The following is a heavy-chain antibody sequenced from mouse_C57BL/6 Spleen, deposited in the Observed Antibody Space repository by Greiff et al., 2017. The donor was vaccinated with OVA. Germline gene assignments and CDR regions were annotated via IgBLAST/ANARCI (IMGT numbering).Heavy chain of an antibody. CDR1: GFTFSDYG. Sequence: VQLKESGGGLVKPGGSLKLSCAASGFTFSDYGMHWVRQAPEKGLEWVAYISSGSSTIYYADTVKGRFTISRDNAKNTLFLQMTSLRSEDTAMYYCARDYYYGSGYAMDYWGQGTSVTVSS. CDR3: ARDYYYGSGYAMDY. CDR2: ISSGSSTI. J-gene: IGHJ4*01. V-gene: IGHV5-17*01. D-gene: IGHD1-1*01.